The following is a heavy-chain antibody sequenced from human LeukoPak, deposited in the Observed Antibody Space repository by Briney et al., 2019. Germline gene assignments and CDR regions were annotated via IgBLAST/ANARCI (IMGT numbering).Heavy chain of an antibody. CDR3: AKWVVDIHRVNYFDY. CDR1: GFTFSSYA. V-gene: IGHV3-23*01. J-gene: IGHJ4*02. D-gene: IGHD3-22*01. CDR2: ISGSGGST. Sequence: PGGSLRLSCAASGFTFSSYAMSWVRQAPGKGLEWVSAISGSGGSTYYADSVKGRFTISRDNSKNTLYLQMNSLRAENTAVYYCAKWVVDIHRVNYFDYWGQGTLVTVSS.